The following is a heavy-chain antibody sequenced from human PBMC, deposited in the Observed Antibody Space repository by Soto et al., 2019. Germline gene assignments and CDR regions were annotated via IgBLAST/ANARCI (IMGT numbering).Heavy chain of an antibody. V-gene: IGHV1-2*04. CDR1: GDTFNDYY. Sequence: QVQLVQSGAEVKKPGASVTVSCRSSGDTFNDYYIHWVRQAPGQGLEWMGWINPNGGVTKYAQKFQGWVTMTRDTSIRTVYMQLSRLRSDDTGVYYCARESGGATATLDYYYFYMDVWGTGTTVTVSS. J-gene: IGHJ6*03. CDR2: INPNGGVT. D-gene: IGHD5-12*01. CDR3: ARESGGATATLDYYYFYMDV.